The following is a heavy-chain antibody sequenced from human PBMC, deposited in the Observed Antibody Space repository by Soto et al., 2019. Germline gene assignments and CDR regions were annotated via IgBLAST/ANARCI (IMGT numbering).Heavy chain of an antibody. V-gene: IGHV3-64*01. J-gene: IGHJ4*02. Sequence: EVQLVESGGGLVQSGGSLRLSCAASGFTFSSYAMHWVRQAPGKGLEYVSAISGNGGSTYYANSVKGRFTISRDNSKNTLYLQMGSLRAEDMAVYYCARRGYGLYFDYWGQGTLVTVSS. CDR2: ISGNGGST. D-gene: IGHD3-10*01. CDR1: GFTFSSYA. CDR3: ARRGYGLYFDY.